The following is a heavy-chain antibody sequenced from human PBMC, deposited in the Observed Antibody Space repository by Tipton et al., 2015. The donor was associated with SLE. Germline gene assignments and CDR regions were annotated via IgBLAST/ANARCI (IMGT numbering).Heavy chain of an antibody. CDR2: IYYREGT. J-gene: IGHJ6*02. CDR1: VDSINSYY. Sequence: TLSLTCTVSVDSINSYYWSWIRQPPGEGLEWIGYIYYREGTNYSPSLKSRVTISLDASKNQLSLKLSSVTAADTAVYYCARHHGSGWLYGLDVWGQGTTVTVSS. CDR3: ARHHGSGWLYGLDV. D-gene: IGHD6-19*01. V-gene: IGHV4-59*08.